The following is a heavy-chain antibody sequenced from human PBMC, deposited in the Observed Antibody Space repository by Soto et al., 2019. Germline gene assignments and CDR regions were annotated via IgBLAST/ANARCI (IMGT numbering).Heavy chain of an antibody. D-gene: IGHD3-16*01. CDR2: IYWDDDK. J-gene: IGHJ5*02. CDR3: AHIPNYYQYDGFDP. CDR1: GFSLTTRGVG. Sequence: QITLKESGPTLVKPTQTLTLTCTFSGFSLTTRGVGVCWIRQPPGKALECLALIYWDDDKRYSPSLQSRLSITKDPSKNQVVLTMTNVDPVDTATYYCAHIPNYYQYDGFDPWGQGTLVSVSS. V-gene: IGHV2-5*02.